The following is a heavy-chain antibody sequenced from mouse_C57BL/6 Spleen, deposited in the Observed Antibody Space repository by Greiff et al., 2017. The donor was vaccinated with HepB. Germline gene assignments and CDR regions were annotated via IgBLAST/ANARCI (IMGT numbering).Heavy chain of an antibody. CDR2: ISGGGGNT. V-gene: IGHV5-9*01. D-gene: IGHD2-5*01. CDR3: ARAGYSNSAMDY. J-gene: IGHJ4*01. Sequence: EVKLVESGGGLVKPGGSLKLSCAASGFTFSSYTMSWVRQTPEKRLEWVATISGGGGNTYYPDSLKGRITISRDNATNTLYLQMSSLRSEDTALYYCARAGYSNSAMDYWGQGTSVTVSS. CDR1: GFTFSSYT.